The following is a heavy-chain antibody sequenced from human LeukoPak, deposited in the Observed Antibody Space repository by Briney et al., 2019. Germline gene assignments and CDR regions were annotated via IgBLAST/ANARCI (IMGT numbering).Heavy chain of an antibody. CDR1: GGSFSGYY. Sequence: KPSETQSLTCAVYGGSFSGYYWSWIRQPPGKGLEWIGEINHSGSTNYNPSLKSRVTISVDTSKNQFSLRLSSVTAADTAVYYCARETYSSGYDYWGQGTLVTVSS. CDR2: INHSGST. V-gene: IGHV4-34*01. J-gene: IGHJ4*02. CDR3: ARETYSSGYDY. D-gene: IGHD6-19*01.